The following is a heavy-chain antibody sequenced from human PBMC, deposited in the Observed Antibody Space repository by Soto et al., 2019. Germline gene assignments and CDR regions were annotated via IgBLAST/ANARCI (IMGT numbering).Heavy chain of an antibody. V-gene: IGHV3-33*01. CDR3: ARDQLIRYCSGGSCDSRYYYYGMDV. Sequence: GGSLRLSCAASGFTFSSYGMHWVRQAPGKGLEWVAVIWYDGSNKYYADSVKGRFTISRDNSKNTLYLQMNSLRAEDTAVYYCARDQLIRYCSGGSCDSRYYYYGMDVWGQ. CDR1: GFTFSSYG. D-gene: IGHD2-15*01. CDR2: IWYDGSNK. J-gene: IGHJ6*01.